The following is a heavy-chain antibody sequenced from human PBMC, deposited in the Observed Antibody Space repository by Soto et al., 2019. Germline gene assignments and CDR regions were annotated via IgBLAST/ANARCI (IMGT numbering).Heavy chain of an antibody. V-gene: IGHV1-69*13. Sequence: SVKVSCKASGDMFDTYTITWMRQAPGRGLEWVGGIIPRSAKSNYAQKFEGRVTITADESTSTAYMELSSLRSEDTAVYYCATGYYDSSGYYYNWFDPWG. D-gene: IGHD3-22*01. J-gene: IGHJ5*02. CDR2: IIPRSAKS. CDR1: GDMFDTYT. CDR3: ATGYYDSSGYYYNWFDP.